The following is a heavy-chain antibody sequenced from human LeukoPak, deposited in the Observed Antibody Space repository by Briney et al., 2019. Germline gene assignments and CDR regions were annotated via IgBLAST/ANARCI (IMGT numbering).Heavy chain of an antibody. D-gene: IGHD1-26*01. CDR3: QGGRF. V-gene: IGHV3-15*01. Sequence: GGSLRLSCSASGFTVTNAWMSWVRQAPGKGLKWVGRIKSKTDGGTTDYAAPVKGRFSISRDDSKNTLYLQMNSLKSEDTAVYYCQGGRFWGQGTLVTVSS. CDR2: IKSKTDGGTT. J-gene: IGHJ4*02. CDR1: GFTVTNAW.